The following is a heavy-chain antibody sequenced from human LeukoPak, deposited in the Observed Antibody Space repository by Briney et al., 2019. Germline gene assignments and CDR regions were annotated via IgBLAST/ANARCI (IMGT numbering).Heavy chain of an antibody. V-gene: IGHV4-59*01. CDR1: GGSISSYY. CDR3: ARTDRWGWELL. D-gene: IGHD1-26*01. CDR2: IYYSGST. J-gene: IGHJ4*02. Sequence: PSETLSLTCTVSGGSISSYYWSWIRQPPGKGLEWIGYIYYSGSTNYNPSLKSRVTISVDTSKNQFSLKLSSVTAADTAVYCCARTDRWGWELLWGQGTLVTVSS.